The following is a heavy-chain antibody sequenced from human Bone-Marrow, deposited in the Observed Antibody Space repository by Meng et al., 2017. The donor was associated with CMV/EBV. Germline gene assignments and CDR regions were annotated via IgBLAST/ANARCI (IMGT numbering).Heavy chain of an antibody. D-gene: IGHD3-10*01. J-gene: IGHJ4*02. Sequence: SETLSLTCTVSGGSISSYYWSWIRQPPGKGLEWIGYIYYSESTNYNPSLKSRVTISVDTSKNQFSLKLSSVTAADTAVYYCARGLGSGSYSDYWGQGTLVTVSS. V-gene: IGHV4-59*01. CDR1: GGSISSYY. CDR2: IYYSEST. CDR3: ARGLGSGSYSDY.